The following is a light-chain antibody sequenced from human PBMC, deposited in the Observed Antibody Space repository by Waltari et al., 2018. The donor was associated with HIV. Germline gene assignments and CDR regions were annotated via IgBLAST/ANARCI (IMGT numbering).Light chain of an antibody. CDR2: MTS. CDR1: QDIDKW. CDR3: QQYSTHYA. V-gene: IGKV1-5*03. Sequence: IQMTQSPSNLSASVGDTVILTCRASQDIDKWLAWYNQQPGRAPKLLIAMTSVLESGVPSRFGGSGSGTTFTLTITGLQPDDIGTYFCQQYSTHYAFGQGTRVE. J-gene: IGKJ2*01.